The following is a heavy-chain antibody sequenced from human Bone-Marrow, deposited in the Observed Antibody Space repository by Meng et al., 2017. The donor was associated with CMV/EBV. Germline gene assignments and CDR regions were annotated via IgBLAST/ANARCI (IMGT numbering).Heavy chain of an antibody. J-gene: IGHJ4*02. D-gene: IGHD1-26*01. CDR2: INPNSGGT. V-gene: IGHV1-2*02. CDR3: ARMVGATYYFDY. CDR1: GYTFTGYY. Sequence: ASVKVSCKASGYTFTGYYMHWVRQAPGQGLEWMGWINPNSGGTNYAQKFQGRVTMTRDTSISTAYMELSRLRSDDTAVYYCARMVGATYYFDYWGQGTLVTGYS.